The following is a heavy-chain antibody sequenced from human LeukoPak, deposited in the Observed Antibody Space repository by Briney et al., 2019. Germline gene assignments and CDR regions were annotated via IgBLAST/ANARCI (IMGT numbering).Heavy chain of an antibody. J-gene: IGHJ6*02. CDR1: GYTFTSYG. D-gene: IGHD3-10*02. CDR3: ARVFSPPAEGYGMDV. V-gene: IGHV1-18*01. Sequence: ASVKVSCKASGYTFTSYGISWVRQAPGQGLEWMGWISAYNGNTNYAQKLQGRVTMTTDTSTSTAYMELRSLRSDDTAVYYCARVFSPPAEGYGMDVWGQGTTVTVSS. CDR2: ISAYNGNT.